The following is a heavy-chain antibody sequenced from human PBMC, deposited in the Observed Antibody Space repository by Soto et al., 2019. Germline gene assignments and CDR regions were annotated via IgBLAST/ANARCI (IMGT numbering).Heavy chain of an antibody. J-gene: IGHJ4*02. V-gene: IGHV4-34*01. D-gene: IGHD1-26*01. CDR3: ARALRYSGSYWRISFDY. Sequence: SETLSLTCAVYGGSFSGYYWSWIRQPPGKGLEWIGEINHSGSTNYNPSLKSRVTISVDTSKNQFSLKLSSVTAADTAVYYCARALRYSGSYWRISFDYWGQGTLVTVSS. CDR2: INHSGST. CDR1: GGSFSGYY.